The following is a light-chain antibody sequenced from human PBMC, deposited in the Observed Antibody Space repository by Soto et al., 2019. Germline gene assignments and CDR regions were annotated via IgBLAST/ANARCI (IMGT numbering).Light chain of an antibody. CDR1: QSVRSNY. V-gene: IGKV3-20*01. CDR3: RQYASSPLT. J-gene: IGKJ4*01. CDR2: GAS. Sequence: EIVLTQSPGTLSLSSGERATLSCRASQSVRSNYLAWYQQKPGQAPRLLIYGASSRATGIPHRFGGSGSGTDFTLTISRLEPEDFAVYYCRQYASSPLTFGGGTKGEIK.